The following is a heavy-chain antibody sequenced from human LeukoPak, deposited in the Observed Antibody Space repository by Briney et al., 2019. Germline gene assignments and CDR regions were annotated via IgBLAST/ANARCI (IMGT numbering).Heavy chain of an antibody. Sequence: PGGSLRLSCAASGFTFSSYAISWVRQAPGKGLEWVSGISGSGGSTYYADSVKGRFTISRDNSKNTLYLQMNSLRAEDTAVYYCARASIVLMVYAAYFDYWGQGTLVTVSS. D-gene: IGHD2-8*01. V-gene: IGHV3-23*01. CDR3: ARASIVLMVYAAYFDY. CDR1: GFTFSSYA. J-gene: IGHJ4*02. CDR2: ISGSGGST.